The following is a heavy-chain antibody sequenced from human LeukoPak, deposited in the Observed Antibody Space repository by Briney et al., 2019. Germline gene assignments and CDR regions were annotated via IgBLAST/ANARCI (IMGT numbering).Heavy chain of an antibody. J-gene: IGHJ5*02. CDR3: ARDLAYITGTTRIAAQTHWFDP. V-gene: IGHV4-34*01. Sequence: ASETLSLTCAGYGGSFSGYYWSWLRHPPGKGLEWVGEISHSGSTNYNPSLKSRVTISVDTSKNQFSLKLSSVTAAHTAVYYCARDLAYITGTTRIAAQTHWFDPWGQGTLVTVSS. CDR1: GGSFSGYY. CDR2: ISHSGST. D-gene: IGHD1-7*01.